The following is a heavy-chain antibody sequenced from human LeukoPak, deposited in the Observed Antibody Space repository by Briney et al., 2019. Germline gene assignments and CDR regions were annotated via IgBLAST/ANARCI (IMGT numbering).Heavy chain of an antibody. D-gene: IGHD3-22*01. J-gene: IGHJ4*02. CDR3: ARGSHYYDSSGYYTY. Sequence: EASVTVSCKASGYTFTSYGISWVRQAPGQGLEWMGWISAYNGNTNYAQKLQGRVTMTTDTSTSTAYMELRSLRSDDTAVYYCARGSHYYDSSGYYTYWGQGTLVTVSS. CDR1: GYTFTSYG. V-gene: IGHV1-18*01. CDR2: ISAYNGNT.